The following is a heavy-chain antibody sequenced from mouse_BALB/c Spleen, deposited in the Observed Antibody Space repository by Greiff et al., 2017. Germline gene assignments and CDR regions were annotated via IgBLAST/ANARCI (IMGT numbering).Heavy chain of an antibody. J-gene: IGHJ3*01. CDR3: ARHGLTGPFAY. CDR2: INSDGGST. D-gene: IGHD4-1*01. CDR1: EYDFPSHD. Sequence: EVKLMESGGGLVQPGESLKLSCESNEYDFPSHDMSWVRKTPEKRLELVADINSDGGSTYYPDTMKRRFIISRDNTKKTLYLQMSSLRSEDTALYYCARHGLTGPFAYWGQGTLVTVSA. V-gene: IGHV5-2*01.